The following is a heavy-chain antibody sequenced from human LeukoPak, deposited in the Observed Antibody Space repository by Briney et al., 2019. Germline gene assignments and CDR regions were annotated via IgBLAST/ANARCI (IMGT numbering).Heavy chain of an antibody. CDR2: ISGSGGST. J-gene: IGHJ4*02. V-gene: IGHV3-23*01. CDR3: ARAQRSYYYDSSGYYRPAYYFDY. Sequence: PGGSLRLSCAASGFTFSSYAMSWVRQAPGKGLEWVSAISGSGGSTYYADSVKGRFTISRDNAKNSLYLQMNSLRAEDTAVYYCARAQRSYYYDSSGYYRPAYYFDYWGQGTLVTVSS. CDR1: GFTFSSYA. D-gene: IGHD3-22*01.